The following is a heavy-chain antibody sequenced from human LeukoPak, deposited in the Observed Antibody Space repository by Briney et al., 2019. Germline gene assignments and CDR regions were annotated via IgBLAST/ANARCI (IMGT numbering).Heavy chain of an antibody. Sequence: SETLSLTCAVYGGSFSGYYWSWIRQPPGKGLEWIGEINHSGSTNYNPSLKSRVTISVDTSKNQLSLKLNSVTAADTAVYYCARNANPTDAFDIWGQGTMVTVFS. V-gene: IGHV4-34*01. CDR2: INHSGST. CDR1: GGSFSGYY. J-gene: IGHJ3*02. CDR3: ARNANPTDAFDI. D-gene: IGHD2-2*01.